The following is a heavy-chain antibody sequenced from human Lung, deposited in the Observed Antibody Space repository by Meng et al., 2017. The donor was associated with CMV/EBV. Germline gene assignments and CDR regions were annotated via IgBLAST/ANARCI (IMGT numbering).Heavy chain of an antibody. V-gene: IGHV3-7*01. CDR3: ATRYSGQYFDWLLPPFDY. J-gene: IGHJ4*02. CDR1: GFTFSTHS. D-gene: IGHD3-9*01. CDR2: IREDASVL. Sequence: GGSLRLXCAASGFTFSTHSMTWVRQAPGKGLEWVANIREDASVLHYADSVKGRFTVSRDNAKNSLYLQMSSLSAEDTAIYYCATRYSGQYFDWLLPPFDYWGQGTLVTVSS.